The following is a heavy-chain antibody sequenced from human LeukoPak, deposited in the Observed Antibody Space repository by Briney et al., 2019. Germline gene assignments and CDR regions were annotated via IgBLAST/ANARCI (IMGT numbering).Heavy chain of an antibody. CDR3: AREMGHSGRYDY. J-gene: IGHJ4*02. Sequence: PSETLSLTCTVSGGSISSSSYYWSWIRQPPGKGLEWIGYIYYSGGTNYNPSLKSRVTISVDTSKNQFSLKLSSVTAADTAVYYCAREMGHSGRYDYWGQGTLVTVSS. CDR1: GGSISSSSYY. V-gene: IGHV4-61*01. CDR2: IYYSGGT. D-gene: IGHD3-10*01.